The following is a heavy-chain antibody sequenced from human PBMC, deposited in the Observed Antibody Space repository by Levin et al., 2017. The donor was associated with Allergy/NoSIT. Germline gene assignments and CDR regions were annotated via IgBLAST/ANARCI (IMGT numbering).Heavy chain of an antibody. CDR1: GFTFSSYG. CDR3: ASISRYSSSWYYFDY. V-gene: IGHV3-33*01. CDR2: IWYDGSNK. Sequence: GGSLRLSCAASGFTFSSYGMHWVRQAPGKGLEWVAVIWYDGSNKYYADSVKGRFTISRDNSKNTLYLQMNSLRAEDTAVYYCASISRYSSSWYYFDYWGQGTLVTVSS. J-gene: IGHJ4*02. D-gene: IGHD6-13*01.